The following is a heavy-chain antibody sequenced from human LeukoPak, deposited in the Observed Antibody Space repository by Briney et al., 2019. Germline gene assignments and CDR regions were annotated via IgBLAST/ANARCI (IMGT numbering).Heavy chain of an antibody. Sequence: GGSLRLSCAASGFTFSSYAMSWVRQAPGKGLESVSAISGSGGSTYYADSVRGRFTISRDNSKNTLYLQMNSLRAEDTAVYYCAKAVYDSSGYLYWGQGTLVTVSS. CDR1: GFTFSSYA. J-gene: IGHJ4*02. V-gene: IGHV3-23*01. D-gene: IGHD3-22*01. CDR2: ISGSGGST. CDR3: AKAVYDSSGYLY.